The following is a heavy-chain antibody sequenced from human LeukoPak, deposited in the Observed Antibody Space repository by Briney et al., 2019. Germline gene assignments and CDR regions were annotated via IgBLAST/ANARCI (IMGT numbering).Heavy chain of an antibody. CDR3: ARDKGQYDFLRRKDYYYMDV. J-gene: IGHJ6*03. CDR1: GGTFSNYA. CDR2: IIPLFGSA. D-gene: IGHD3/OR15-3a*01. Sequence: ASVKVSCKASGGTFSNYAISWVRQAPGQGLEWMGGIIPLFGSADYAQKFQGRVTFTADESTSTAYMELSSLRPEDTAVYYCARDKGQYDFLRRKDYYYMDVWGKGTTVTISS. V-gene: IGHV1-69*13.